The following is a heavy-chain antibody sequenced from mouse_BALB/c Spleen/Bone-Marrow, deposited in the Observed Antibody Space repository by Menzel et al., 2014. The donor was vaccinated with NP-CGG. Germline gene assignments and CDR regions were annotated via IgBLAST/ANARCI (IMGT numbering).Heavy chain of an antibody. D-gene: IGHD2-12*01. Sequence: QVQLKDSGAELAKPGASVKMSCKASGYTFTSYWMHWVKQRPGQGLEWIGYINPSTGYTEYNQKFKDKATLTADKSSSTAYMQLSILTSEDSAVYYCARWGDDGTFDYWGQGTTLTVSS. J-gene: IGHJ2*01. CDR3: ARWGDDGTFDY. V-gene: IGHV1-7*01. CDR1: GYTFTSYW. CDR2: INPSTGYT.